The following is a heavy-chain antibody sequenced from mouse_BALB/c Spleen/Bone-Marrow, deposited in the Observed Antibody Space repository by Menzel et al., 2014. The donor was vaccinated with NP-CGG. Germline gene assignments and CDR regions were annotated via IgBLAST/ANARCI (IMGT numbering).Heavy chain of an antibody. D-gene: IGHD3-1*01. CDR2: ISNGGGST. J-gene: IGHJ4*01. Sequence: EVNLVESGGGLVQPGGSLKLSCAASGFTFSSYTLPWVRQTPEKRLEWVAYISNGGGSTYYPDTVKGRFTISRDNAKNTLYLQMSILKSEDTAMYYCARQLGLRWAMDYWGQGTSVTVSS. CDR1: GFTFSSYT. V-gene: IGHV5-12-2*01. CDR3: ARQLGLRWAMDY.